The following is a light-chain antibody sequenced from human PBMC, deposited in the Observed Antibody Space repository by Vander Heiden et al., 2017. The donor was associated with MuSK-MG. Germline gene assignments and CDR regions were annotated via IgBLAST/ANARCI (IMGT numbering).Light chain of an antibody. CDR3: SSYTSSSTLLV. V-gene: IGLV2-14*01. CDR2: DVS. Sequence: QSALTQPASVSGSPGQSITISCTGTSSDVGGYNYVSWYQQHPGKAPKLMIYDVSNRPSGVSNRFSGSKSGNTASLTISGLQAEDDADYYCSSYTSSSTLLVFGTGTKVTVL. J-gene: IGLJ1*01. CDR1: SSDVGGYNY.